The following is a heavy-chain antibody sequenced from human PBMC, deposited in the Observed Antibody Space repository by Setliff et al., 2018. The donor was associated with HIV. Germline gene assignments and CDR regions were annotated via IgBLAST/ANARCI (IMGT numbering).Heavy chain of an antibody. J-gene: IGHJ4*02. V-gene: IGHV3-30*02. D-gene: IGHD6-19*01. CDR3: AKNPKYISGWFQYYFDY. CDR1: GLTFSNCG. Sequence: PGGSLRLSCATSGLTFSNCGMHWVRQAPGKGLEWVASIRSDGSNKYYADSVTGRFTISRDNSKNTLYLQMNSLRAEGTAVYYCAKNPKYISGWFQYYFDYWGQGALVTVSS. CDR2: IRSDGSNK.